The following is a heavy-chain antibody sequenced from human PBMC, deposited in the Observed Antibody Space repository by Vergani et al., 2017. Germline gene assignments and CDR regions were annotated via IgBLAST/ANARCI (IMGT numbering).Heavy chain of an antibody. CDR1: GGSISAGYYF. J-gene: IGHJ3*01. V-gene: IGHV4-61*02. CDR2: ISASGNA. Sequence: QVQLQASGPGRVKPSQTLSLTCTMSGGSISAGYYFWSWIRQPAGKGLEWLGHISASGNASHRPSLKTRVSMSVDTSKNQFSLTVASVTAADTAIYFCARRGGGYYSGGKVHPLRTAFDVWGHGTVVTVSS. CDR3: ARRGGGYYSGGKVHPLRTAFDV. D-gene: IGHD2-15*01.